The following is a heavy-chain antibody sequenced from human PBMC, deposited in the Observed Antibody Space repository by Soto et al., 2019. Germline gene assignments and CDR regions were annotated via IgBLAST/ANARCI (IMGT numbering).Heavy chain of an antibody. Sequence: SETLSLTCPVSGGTISSGGYYWSWIRKHPGKGLEWIGYIYYSGSTYYNPSLKSRVTISVGTSKNQFSLKLSSVTAADTAVYYCAREPHDFWSGAHGMDVWGQGTTVTVSS. D-gene: IGHD3-3*01. V-gene: IGHV4-31*03. CDR1: GGTISSGGYY. CDR3: AREPHDFWSGAHGMDV. CDR2: IYYSGST. J-gene: IGHJ6*02.